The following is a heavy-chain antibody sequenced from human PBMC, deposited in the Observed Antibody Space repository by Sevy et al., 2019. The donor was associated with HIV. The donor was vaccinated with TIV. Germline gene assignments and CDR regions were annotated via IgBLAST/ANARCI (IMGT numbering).Heavy chain of an antibody. Sequence: GGSLRLSCAASGFTFSYYSMNWVRQAPGKGLEWISYINSNSNNRHYADSVQGRFTISRDNAKKSLFLQMNSLRDEDSAVYFCARDKVETAKITTFDYWGQGTLVTVSS. CDR3: ARDKVETAKITTFDY. J-gene: IGHJ4*02. V-gene: IGHV3-48*02. CDR1: GFTFSYYS. CDR2: INSNSNNR. D-gene: IGHD2-15*01.